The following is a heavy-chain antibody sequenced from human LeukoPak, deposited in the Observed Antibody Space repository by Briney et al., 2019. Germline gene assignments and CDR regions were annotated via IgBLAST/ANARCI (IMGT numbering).Heavy chain of an antibody. CDR1: GFTFSSYA. CDR2: ISGSSGST. V-gene: IGHV3-23*01. Sequence: PGGSLRLSCAASGFTFSSYAMGWVRQAPGKGPEWVSGISGSSGSTDYADSVKGRFTISRDNAKDSLYLQMNNLRAEDTALYYCDKGGLISANRVYLFISCMDVWGQGTTVTVSS. J-gene: IGHJ6*02. CDR3: DKGGLISANRVYLFISCMDV. D-gene: IGHD2-15*01.